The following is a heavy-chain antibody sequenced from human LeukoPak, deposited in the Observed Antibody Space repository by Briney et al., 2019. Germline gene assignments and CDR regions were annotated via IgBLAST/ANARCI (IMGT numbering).Heavy chain of an antibody. CDR1: GFNFNTYG. CDR2: ISHDGTDK. D-gene: IGHD2-21*01. V-gene: IGHV3-30-3*01. CDR3: ARVREIARAKSDGFDF. Sequence: GGSLRLSCAASGFNFNTYGIHWVRRAPGKGLEWVTFISHDGTDKYYAESVKGRFSVSRDSSKNTVFVQMNSLRPEDTALYYCARVREIARAKSDGFDFWGQGTLVTVSS. J-gene: IGHJ4*02.